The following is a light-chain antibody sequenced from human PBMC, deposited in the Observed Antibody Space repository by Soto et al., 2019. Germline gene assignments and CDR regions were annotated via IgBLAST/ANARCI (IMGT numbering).Light chain of an antibody. Sequence: QAVVTQEPSFSVSPGGTVTLTCGLNSGSVSTNYYPSWYQQTPGQAPRTLIYSTNTRSSGVPARFSGSILGNKAALTITGAQADDESDYYCVLYMGSGISVFGGGTKVTVL. J-gene: IGLJ3*02. V-gene: IGLV8-61*01. CDR1: SGSVSTNYY. CDR3: VLYMGSGISV. CDR2: STN.